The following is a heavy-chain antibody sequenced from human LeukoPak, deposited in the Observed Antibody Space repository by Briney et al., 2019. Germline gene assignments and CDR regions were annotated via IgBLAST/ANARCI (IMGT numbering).Heavy chain of an antibody. CDR3: ARANRRESAFDI. CDR1: GYTFTSYD. V-gene: IGHV1-8*03. D-gene: IGHD1-14*01. J-gene: IGHJ3*02. Sequence: APVKVSCKASGYTFTSYDINWVRQATGQGLEWMGWMNPNSGNTGYAQKFQGRVTITRNTSISTAYMELSSLRSEDTAVYYCARANRRESAFDIWGQGTMVTVSS. CDR2: MNPNSGNT.